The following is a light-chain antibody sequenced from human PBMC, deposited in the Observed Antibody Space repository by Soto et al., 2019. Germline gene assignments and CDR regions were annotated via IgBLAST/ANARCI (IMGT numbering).Light chain of an antibody. CDR3: SSYTINSTLV. CDR1: NRDVGSYNL. V-gene: IGLV2-14*01. Sequence: QSVLTQPASVSGSPGQSITIACTGTNRDVGSYNLVSWYQQRPGEAPKLIISEVRNRPSGISYRFTGSKSGNTASLTISGLQAEDEADYYCSSYTINSTLVFGGGTKVTVL. J-gene: IGLJ2*01. CDR2: EVR.